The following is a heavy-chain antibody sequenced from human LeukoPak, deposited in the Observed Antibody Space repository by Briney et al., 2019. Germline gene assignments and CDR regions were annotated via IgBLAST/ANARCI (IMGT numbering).Heavy chain of an antibody. CDR1: GYTFTSYA. J-gene: IGHJ4*02. CDR3: ARRISYGGNSYLWND. CDR2: INAGNGNT. D-gene: IGHD4-23*01. Sequence: ASVKVSCKASGYTFTSYAMHWVRQAPGQRLEWMGWINAGNGNTKYSQKFQGRVTITRDTSASTAYMELSSLRSEDTAVYYCARRISYGGNSYLWNDWGQGTLVTVSS. V-gene: IGHV1-3*01.